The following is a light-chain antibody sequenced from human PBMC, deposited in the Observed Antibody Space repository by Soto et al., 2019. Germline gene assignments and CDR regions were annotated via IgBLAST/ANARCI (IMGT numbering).Light chain of an antibody. V-gene: IGLV2-11*01. CDR3: CSYAGAFTYV. Sequence: QSALTQPRSVSRSPGHSVTISCTGTSSDVGGYSYVSWYQQHPGKAPKLMISDVSKRPSGVPDRFSGSKFGNTASLTISGLQAEDEADYYCCSYAGAFTYVFGSGTKVTVL. CDR1: SSDVGGYSY. J-gene: IGLJ1*01. CDR2: DVS.